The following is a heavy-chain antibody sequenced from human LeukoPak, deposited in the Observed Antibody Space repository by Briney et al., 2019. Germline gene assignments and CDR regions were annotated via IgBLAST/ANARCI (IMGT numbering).Heavy chain of an antibody. V-gene: IGHV4-59*01. CDR1: GDCISGYY. J-gene: IGHJ4*02. Sequence: SETLSLTCTVSGDCISGYYWSWIRQPPGKGLERIGYIYSSGSTNYTPSLKSRVSISVDTSKNQFSLKLSSVTAADTAVYHCARLRRTAYFDYWGQGTLVTVSS. CDR2: IYSSGST. CDR3: ARLRRTAYFDY.